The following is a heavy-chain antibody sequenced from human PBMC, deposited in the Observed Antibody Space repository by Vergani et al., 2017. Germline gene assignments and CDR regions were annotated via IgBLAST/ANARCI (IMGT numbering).Heavy chain of an antibody. CDR2: IIPILGTA. CDR1: GGTFSSYT. V-gene: IGHV1-69*08. CDR3: SRVGYCSGGSCTGYWFDP. Sequence: QVQLVQSGAEVKKPGSSVKVSCKASGGTFSSYTISWVRQAPGQGLEWMGRIIPILGTANYAQKFQGRVTITADESTSTAYMELSSLRSEDTAVYYCSRVGYCSGGSCTGYWFDPWGQGTLVTVSS. J-gene: IGHJ5*02. D-gene: IGHD2-15*01.